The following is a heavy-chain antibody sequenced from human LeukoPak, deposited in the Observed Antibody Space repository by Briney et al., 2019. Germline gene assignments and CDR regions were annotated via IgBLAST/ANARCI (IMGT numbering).Heavy chain of an antibody. J-gene: IGHJ3*02. D-gene: IGHD3-3*01. Sequence: GSLRLSCAASGFTFSSYAMTWVRQAPGKGLDWVALISYDGTNKYYVDSVKGRFTISRDNSKNTLYLQMNSLRAEDTAVYYCARDVAYYDFWSAYYAGDGFDIWGQGTMVTVSS. CDR3: ARDVAYYDFWSAYYAGDGFDI. V-gene: IGHV3-30-3*01. CDR2: ISYDGTNK. CDR1: GFTFSSYA.